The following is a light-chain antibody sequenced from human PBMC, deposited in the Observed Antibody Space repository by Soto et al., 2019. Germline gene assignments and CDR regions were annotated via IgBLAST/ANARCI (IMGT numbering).Light chain of an antibody. CDR1: SSDVAAYNY. CDR2: EVS. CDR3: AAWDSSLKGWV. V-gene: IGLV2-8*01. Sequence: QSALTQPPSASGSPGQSVTISCTGTSSDVAAYNYVSWYQQHPGKAPKLIIYEVSERPSGVPDRFSGSKSGNTASLTVSGLQAEDEADYYCAAWDSSLKGWVFGGGTKVTVL. J-gene: IGLJ3*02.